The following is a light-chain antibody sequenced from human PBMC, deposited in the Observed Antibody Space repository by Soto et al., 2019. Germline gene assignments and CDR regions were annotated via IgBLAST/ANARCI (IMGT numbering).Light chain of an antibody. CDR3: QQYGSSPRT. Sequence: EIVLTQSPATLSVSPGEKATLSCRASQSVSSELAWYQQKPGQAPRLLIYGASTRATGIPERFSGSGSGTDFTLTISRLEPEDFAVYYCQQYGSSPRTFGQGTK. CDR1: QSVSSE. V-gene: IGKV3-20*01. CDR2: GAS. J-gene: IGKJ1*01.